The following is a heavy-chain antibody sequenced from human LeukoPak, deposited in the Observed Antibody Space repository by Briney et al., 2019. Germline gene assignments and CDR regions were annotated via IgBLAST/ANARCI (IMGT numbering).Heavy chain of an antibody. CDR1: GFTFGSYA. D-gene: IGHD3-16*01. CDR2: ISGSGGST. V-gene: IGHV3-23*01. Sequence: GGSLRLSCAASGFTFGSYAMSWVRQAPGKGLEWVSAISGSGGSTYYADSVKGRFTVSRDNSKNTLYLQMNSLTAADTAVYFCAKALGDWPTTLDYWGRGTLVTVSS. J-gene: IGHJ4*02. CDR3: AKALGDWPTTLDY.